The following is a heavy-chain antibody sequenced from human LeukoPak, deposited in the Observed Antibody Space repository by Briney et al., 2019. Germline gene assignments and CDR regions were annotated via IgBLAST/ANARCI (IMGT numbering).Heavy chain of an antibody. D-gene: IGHD1-26*01. Sequence: ASVKVSCKASGYTFTSYGISWVRQAPGQGLEWMGWISAYNGNTNYAQKLQGRVTMTTDTSTSIAYMELRSLRSDDTAVYYCARSLWELPTSDAFDIWGQGTMVTVSS. J-gene: IGHJ3*02. CDR3: ARSLWELPTSDAFDI. CDR1: GYTFTSYG. V-gene: IGHV1-18*01. CDR2: ISAYNGNT.